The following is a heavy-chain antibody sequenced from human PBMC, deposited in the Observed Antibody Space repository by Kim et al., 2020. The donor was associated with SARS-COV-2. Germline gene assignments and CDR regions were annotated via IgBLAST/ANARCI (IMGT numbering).Heavy chain of an antibody. CDR3: AKDDSSSWFSGTLGY. J-gene: IGHJ4*02. CDR1: GFTFDDYA. CDR2: ISWNSGSI. V-gene: IGHV3-9*01. Sequence: GGSLRLSCAASGFTFDDYAMHWVRQAPGKGLEWVSGISWNSGSIGYADSVKGRFTISRDNAKNSLYLQMNSLRAEDTALYYCAKDDSSSWFSGTLGYWGQGTLVTVSS. D-gene: IGHD6-13*01.